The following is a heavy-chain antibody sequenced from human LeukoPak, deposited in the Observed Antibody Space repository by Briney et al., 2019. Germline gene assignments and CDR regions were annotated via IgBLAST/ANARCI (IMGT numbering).Heavy chain of an antibody. Sequence: ASVKVSCKASGYTFTSYDINWVRQATGQGLEWMGWMNPNSGNTGYAQKFQGRVTMTRNTSISTAYMELSSLRSEDTAVYYCARLWGNSGSYYKDGMDVWGQGTTVTVSS. CDR3: ARLWGNSGSYYKDGMDV. V-gene: IGHV1-8*01. D-gene: IGHD3-10*01. CDR2: MNPNSGNT. J-gene: IGHJ6*02. CDR1: GYTFTSYD.